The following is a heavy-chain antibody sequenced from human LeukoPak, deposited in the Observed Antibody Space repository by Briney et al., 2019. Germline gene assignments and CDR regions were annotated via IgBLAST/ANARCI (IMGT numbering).Heavy chain of an antibody. CDR1: GFTFSSYA. CDR3: AKHGNKEPSPYYYGMDV. J-gene: IGHJ6*02. V-gene: IGHV3-23*01. CDR2: ISGSGGST. D-gene: IGHD1-14*01. Sequence: GGSLRLSCAASGFTFSSYAMSWVRQAPGKGLEWVSGISGSGGSTYYADSVKGRFTISRDNSKNTLYLQMNSLRAEDTAVYYCAKHGNKEPSPYYYGMDVWGQGTTVTVSS.